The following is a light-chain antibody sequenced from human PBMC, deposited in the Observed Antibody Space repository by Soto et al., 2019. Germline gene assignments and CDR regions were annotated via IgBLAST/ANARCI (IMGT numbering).Light chain of an antibody. Sequence: QAVVTQPPSVSGAPGQRVSISCNGGSSNFGAGFDVHWYQQLLGTAPKLLIYANSNRPSGVPDRFSGSRSGTAASLAITGLQAEDEADYYCQSYDTSLSARVFGGGTQLTVL. CDR3: QSYDTSLSARV. V-gene: IGLV1-40*01. J-gene: IGLJ3*02. CDR2: ANS. CDR1: SSNFGAGFD.